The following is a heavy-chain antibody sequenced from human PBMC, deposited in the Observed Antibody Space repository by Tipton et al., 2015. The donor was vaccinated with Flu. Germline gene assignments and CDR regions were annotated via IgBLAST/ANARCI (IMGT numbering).Heavy chain of an antibody. V-gene: IGHV3-30*18. CDR1: GFTFSTYG. CDR2: ISFDGRNK. D-gene: IGHD3-9*01. J-gene: IGHJ3*01. Sequence: RSLRLSCAASGFTFSTYGMHWVRQAPGKGLEWVAGISFDGRNKFFADSVKGRFTISRDNSKNTLYLQMNSLGAEDTAMSHCAKDLGKAYYDILSGYFNHDDVDVLSQGTKVTVSS. CDR3: AKDLGKAYYDILSGYFNHDDVDV.